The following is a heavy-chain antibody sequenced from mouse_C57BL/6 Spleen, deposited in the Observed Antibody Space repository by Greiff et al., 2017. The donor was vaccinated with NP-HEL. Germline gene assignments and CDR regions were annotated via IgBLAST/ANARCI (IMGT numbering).Heavy chain of an antibody. CDR3: TGPYYYGSSLFAY. V-gene: IGHV6-3*01. CDR1: GFTFSNYW. D-gene: IGHD1-1*01. Sequence: EVKLQESGGGLVQPGGSMKLSCDASGFTFSNYWMNWVRQSPEKGLEWVAQIRLKSDNYATHYAESVKGRFTISRDDSKSSVYLQMNNLRAEDTGIYYCTGPYYYGSSLFAYWGQGTLVTVSA. CDR2: IRLKSDNYAT. J-gene: IGHJ3*01.